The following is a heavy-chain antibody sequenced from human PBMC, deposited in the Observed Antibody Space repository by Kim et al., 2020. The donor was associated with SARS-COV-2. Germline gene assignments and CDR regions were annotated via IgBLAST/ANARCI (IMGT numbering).Heavy chain of an antibody. Sequence: SETLSLTCTVSGGSISSGGYYWSWIRQHPGKGLEWIGYIYYSGSPYYNPSLKSRVTISVDTSKNQFSLKLSSVTAADTAVYYCAREAPFGSTRGFDYWGQGTLVSVSS. V-gene: IGHV4-31*03. J-gene: IGHJ4*02. CDR3: AREAPFGSTRGFDY. CDR1: GGSISSGGYY. CDR2: IYYSGSP. D-gene: IGHD3-10*01.